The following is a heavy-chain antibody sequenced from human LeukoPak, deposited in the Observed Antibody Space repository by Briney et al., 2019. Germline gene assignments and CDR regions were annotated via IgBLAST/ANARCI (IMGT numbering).Heavy chain of an antibody. D-gene: IGHD1-26*01. CDR3: AKDRGPYIGIDNNWLHP. CDR2: ISGSGVST. J-gene: IGHJ5*02. V-gene: IGHV3-23*01. Sequence: GSLRLSCAASGFTFNIYGMNWVRQAPGKGLEWVSGISGSGVSTDYADSVKGRFTTSRDNSKHVVYLQMNTLRAEDTATYYCAKDRGPYIGIDNNWLHPWGQGTLVTVSS. CDR1: GFTFNIYG.